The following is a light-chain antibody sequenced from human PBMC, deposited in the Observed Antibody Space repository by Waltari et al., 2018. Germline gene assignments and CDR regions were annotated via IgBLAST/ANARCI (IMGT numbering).Light chain of an antibody. Sequence: DIQMTQSPSSLSESVGDRVSITCRASQSISSYLNWYLQKPGKAPKLLIYAASSLQSGVPSRFSGSGSGTDFTLTISSLQPEDFATYFCQQSYSTPPTWTFGQGTKVEIK. CDR3: QQSYSTPPTWT. CDR2: AAS. CDR1: QSISSY. V-gene: IGKV1-39*01. J-gene: IGKJ1*01.